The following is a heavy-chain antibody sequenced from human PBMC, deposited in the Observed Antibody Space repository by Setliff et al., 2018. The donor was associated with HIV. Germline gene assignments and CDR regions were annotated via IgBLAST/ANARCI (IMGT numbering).Heavy chain of an antibody. D-gene: IGHD3-22*01. CDR3: AKIQNPQGYYYDSSGYYPHPGSPDY. CDR1: GFTFSSYG. Sequence: GSLRLSCAASGFTFSSYGMHWVRQAPGKGLEWVAFIRYDGSNKYYADSVKGRFTISRDNSKNTLYLQMNSLRADDTAVYYCAKIQNPQGYYYDSSGYYPHPGSPDYWGQGTLVTGSS. V-gene: IGHV3-30*02. CDR2: IRYDGSNK. J-gene: IGHJ4*02.